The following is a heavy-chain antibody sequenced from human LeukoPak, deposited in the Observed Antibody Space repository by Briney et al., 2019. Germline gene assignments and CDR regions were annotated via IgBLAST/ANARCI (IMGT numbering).Heavy chain of an antibody. V-gene: IGHV1-18*01. D-gene: IGHD3-22*01. CDR3: ARDSDYDGSGGLLDY. Sequence: ASVKVSCKASGYTFTSYGISWVRQAPGQGLEWMGWISVYNGNTNYAQKAQGRVTMTTDSSTSTAYMELMSLRSDDTAAYYCARDSDYDGSGGLLDYWGQGTLVTVSS. CDR1: GYTFTSYG. CDR2: ISVYNGNT. J-gene: IGHJ4*02.